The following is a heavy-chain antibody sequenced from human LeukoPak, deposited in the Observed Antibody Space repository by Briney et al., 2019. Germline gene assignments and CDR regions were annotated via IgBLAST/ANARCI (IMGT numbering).Heavy chain of an antibody. CDR3: ARTRGRASPGAFDI. Sequence: SETLSLTCTVSGGSINSYYWSWIRQPPGKGLEWIGYIYYSGSTNYNPSLKSRVTISVDTSKNQFSLKLSSVTAADTAVYYCARTRGRASPGAFDIWGQGTMVTVSS. CDR1: GGSINSYY. J-gene: IGHJ3*02. CDR2: IYYSGST. D-gene: IGHD3-16*01. V-gene: IGHV4-59*01.